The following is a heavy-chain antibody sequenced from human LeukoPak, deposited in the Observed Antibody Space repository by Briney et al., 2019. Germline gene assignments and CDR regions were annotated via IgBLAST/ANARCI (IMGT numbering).Heavy chain of an antibody. D-gene: IGHD3-16*01. CDR2: IYYSGST. V-gene: IGHV4-30-4*01. CDR1: GGSISSGDYY. Sequence: SETLSLTCTVSGGSISSGDYYWSWIRQPPGKGLEWIGYIYYSGSTYYNPSLKSRVTISVDTSKNQFSRKLSSVTAADTAVYYCARDGKDYGLDAFDIWGQGTMVTVSS. CDR3: ARDGKDYGLDAFDI. J-gene: IGHJ3*02.